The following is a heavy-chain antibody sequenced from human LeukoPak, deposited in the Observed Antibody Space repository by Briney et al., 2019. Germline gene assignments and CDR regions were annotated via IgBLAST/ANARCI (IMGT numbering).Heavy chain of an antibody. CDR1: GGTFSSYA. Sequence: ASVKVSCKASGGTFSSYAISWVRQAPGQGLEWMGGIIPIFGTANYAQKFQGRVTITADESTSTAYMELSSLRFEDTAVYYCARDLVGYSSSWYRPNWFDPWGQGTLVTVSS. D-gene: IGHD6-13*01. CDR3: ARDLVGYSSSWYRPNWFDP. V-gene: IGHV1-69*01. J-gene: IGHJ5*02. CDR2: IIPIFGTA.